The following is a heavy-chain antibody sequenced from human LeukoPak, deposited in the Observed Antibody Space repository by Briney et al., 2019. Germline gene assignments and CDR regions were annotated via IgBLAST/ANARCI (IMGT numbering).Heavy chain of an antibody. J-gene: IGHJ4*02. Sequence: GGSLRLSCAASGFTFSSYWMSWVRQAPGKGLEWVANIKEDGSEKYYLDSVKGRFIISRDNAKHSLYLQMHSLRDEDTAVYFCAGVPTILGGYYFDYWGQGTLVPVSS. V-gene: IGHV3-7*04. CDR2: IKEDGSEK. D-gene: IGHD5-12*01. CDR3: AGVPTILGGYYFDY. CDR1: GFTFSSYW.